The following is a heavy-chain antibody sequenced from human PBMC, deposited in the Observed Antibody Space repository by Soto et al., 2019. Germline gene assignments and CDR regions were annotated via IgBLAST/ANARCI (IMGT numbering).Heavy chain of an antibody. Sequence: GESVKISCKCSVYSFTSYWISCVRHMPGKCLEWMGRIDPSDSYTNYSPSFQGHVTISADKSISTAYLQWSSLKASDTAMYYCARHEIAARRSYYYGMDVWGQGTTFTVSS. D-gene: IGHD6-6*01. CDR1: VYSFTSYW. CDR3: ARHEIAARRSYYYGMDV. J-gene: IGHJ6*02. CDR2: IDPSDSYT. V-gene: IGHV5-10-1*01.